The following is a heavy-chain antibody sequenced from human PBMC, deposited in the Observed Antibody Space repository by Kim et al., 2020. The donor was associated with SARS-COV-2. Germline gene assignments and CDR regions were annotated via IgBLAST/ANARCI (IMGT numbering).Heavy chain of an antibody. CDR2: IYHSGNT. J-gene: IGHJ4*02. V-gene: IGHV4-59*12. CDR3: ARVVCSYGSYCDGFVRTGRGDQYYLDY. D-gene: IGHD1-26*01. Sequence: SETLSLTCTVSGGSIRTYYWSWIRQPPGKGLEWIGYIYHSGNTNYNPSLKSRVTISVDTSKNQFSLKLSSVTAADTGVYYCARVVCSYGSYCDGFVRTGRGDQYYLDYWGQGTLVTVSS. CDR1: GGSIRTYY.